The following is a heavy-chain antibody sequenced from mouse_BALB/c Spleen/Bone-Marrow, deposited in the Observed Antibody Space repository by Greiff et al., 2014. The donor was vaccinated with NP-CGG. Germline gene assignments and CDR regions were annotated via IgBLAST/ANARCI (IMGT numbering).Heavy chain of an antibody. V-gene: IGHV1-63*02. Sequence: VQVVESGAELVRPGTSVKMSCKAAGYTFTNYWIGWIKQRPGHGLEWIGDIYCGGGYTNYNEKFKGKATLTADTSSNTTYMHLSSLTSEDSAIYYCAREGSYWGQGTLVTVSA. CDR1: GYTFTNYW. CDR2: IYCGGGYT. CDR3: AREGSY. J-gene: IGHJ3*01.